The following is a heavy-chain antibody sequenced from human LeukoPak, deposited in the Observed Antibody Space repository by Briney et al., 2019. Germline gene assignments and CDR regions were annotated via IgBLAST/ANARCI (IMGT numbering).Heavy chain of an antibody. V-gene: IGHV4-39*07. D-gene: IGHD6-13*01. Sequence: SETLSLTCTVSGGSISSSSYYWGWIRQPPGNGLEWIGSIYYSGSTYYNPSLRSRVTISVDTSKNQFSLKLSSVTAADTAVYYCARDSFSSSWYVLDYWGQGTLVTVSS. CDR3: ARDSFSSSWYVLDY. J-gene: IGHJ4*02. CDR2: IYYSGST. CDR1: GGSISSSSYY.